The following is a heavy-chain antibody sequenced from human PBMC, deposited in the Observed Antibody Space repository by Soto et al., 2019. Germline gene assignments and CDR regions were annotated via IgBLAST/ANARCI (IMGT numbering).Heavy chain of an antibody. CDR1: GGSISSGAYS. Sequence: SETLSLTCDVSGGSISSGAYSWSWIRQPPGKGLEWIGYFYHSGSTYYHPSLKSRVTISVDTSKNQFSQKLSSVTAADTAVYYCARAGIAVAGMFDPWGQGTLVTVSS. J-gene: IGHJ5*02. CDR3: ARAGIAVAGMFDP. V-gene: IGHV4-30-2*01. CDR2: FYHSGST. D-gene: IGHD6-19*01.